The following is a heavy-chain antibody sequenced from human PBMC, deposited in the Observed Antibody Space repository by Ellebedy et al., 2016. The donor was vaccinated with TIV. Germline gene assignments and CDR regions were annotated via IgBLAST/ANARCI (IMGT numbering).Heavy chain of an antibody. Sequence: QTLSLTCAISGDSVPSNSAAWAWLGLSPSRGLEWLGRTSFRSKWYYDYAVSVKSRIIINPDTSKNQFSLQLNSVTPEDTAVYSCAGSVSYMRHWGQGTLVTVSS. CDR1: GDSVPSNSAA. V-gene: IGHV6-1*01. CDR3: AGSVSYMRH. D-gene: IGHD3-10*01. CDR2: TSFRSKWYY. J-gene: IGHJ4*02.